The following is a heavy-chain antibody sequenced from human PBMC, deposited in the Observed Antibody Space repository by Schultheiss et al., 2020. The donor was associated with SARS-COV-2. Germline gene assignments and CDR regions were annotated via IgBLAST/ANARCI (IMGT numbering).Heavy chain of an antibody. CDR2: ISRGSDYI. V-gene: IGHV3-21*01. CDR3: ASGNYHDAFDI. J-gene: IGHJ3*02. D-gene: IGHD1-7*01. Sequence: GGSLRLSCAASGFTFSNNAMTWVRQAPGKGLEWVSSISRGSDYIYYAASVKGRFTISRDNPKNTLYLQMNSLRDEDTAVYYCASGNYHDAFDIWGQGTRVTVS. CDR1: GFTFSNNA.